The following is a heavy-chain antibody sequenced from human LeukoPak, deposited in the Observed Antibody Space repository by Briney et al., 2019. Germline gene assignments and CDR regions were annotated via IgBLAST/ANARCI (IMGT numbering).Heavy chain of an antibody. Sequence: GGSLRLSCAASGFTFSDYYMSWVRQAPGKGLEWVSAISGSGGSTYYADSVKGRFTISRDNSKNTLYLQMNSLRAEDTAVYYCAKTGTTGYYYYYMDVWGKGTTVTVSS. J-gene: IGHJ6*03. V-gene: IGHV3-23*01. CDR1: GFTFSDYY. CDR2: ISGSGGST. D-gene: IGHD1-1*01. CDR3: AKTGTTGYYYYYMDV.